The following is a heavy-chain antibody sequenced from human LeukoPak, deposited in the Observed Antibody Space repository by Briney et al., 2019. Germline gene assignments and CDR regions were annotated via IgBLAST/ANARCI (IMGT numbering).Heavy chain of an antibody. V-gene: IGHV4-39*07. CDR3: ARRYSNYFFDY. Sequence: SETLSLTCIVSSGSISSNNYYWGWIRQPPGKGLDWIGSIHYSGSTYYNPSLKSRVTISVDTSKNQFSLKLSSVTAADTAVYYCARRYSNYFFDYWGQGTLVTVSS. CDR2: IHYSGST. CDR1: SGSISSNNYY. D-gene: IGHD4-11*01. J-gene: IGHJ4*02.